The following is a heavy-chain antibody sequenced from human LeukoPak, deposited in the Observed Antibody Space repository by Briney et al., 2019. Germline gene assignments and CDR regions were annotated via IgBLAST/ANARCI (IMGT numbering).Heavy chain of an antibody. CDR2: INPNSGGT. J-gene: IGHJ4*02. CDR3: ARREYYYGSGSYGGYFDY. Sequence: ASVKVSCKASGYTFTGYYMHWVRQAPGQGLEWMGWINPNSGGTNYAQKFQGRVTMTRDTSISTAYMELSRLRSDDTAVYYCARREYYYGSGSYGGYFDYWGQGTLVTVSS. D-gene: IGHD3-10*01. V-gene: IGHV1-2*02. CDR1: GYTFTGYY.